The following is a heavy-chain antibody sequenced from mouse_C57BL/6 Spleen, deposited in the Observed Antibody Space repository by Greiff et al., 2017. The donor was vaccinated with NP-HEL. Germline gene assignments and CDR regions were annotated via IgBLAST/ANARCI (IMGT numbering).Heavy chain of an antibody. J-gene: IGHJ2*01. D-gene: IGHD2-12*01. CDR1: GFTFSDYY. CDR3: ARDRGAYSFDY. CDR2: INYDGSST. Sequence: EVKLMESEGGLVQPGSSMKLSCTASGFTFSDYYMAWVRQVPEKGLEWVANINYDGSSTYYLDSLKSRFIISRDNAKNILYLQMSSLKSEDTATYYCARDRGAYSFDYWGQGTTLTVSS. V-gene: IGHV5-16*01.